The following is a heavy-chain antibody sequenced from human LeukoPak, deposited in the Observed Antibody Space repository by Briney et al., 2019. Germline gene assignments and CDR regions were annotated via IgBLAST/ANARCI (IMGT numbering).Heavy chain of an antibody. CDR1: GFTFSTYA. Sequence: QSGGSLRLSCSASGFTFSTYAIHWVRQAPGKGLEYVSAISSNGGNTYYADSVKGRFSISRDNSKNMVYLQMSSLRAEDTAVYYCVKGGSIAAAGTDAFDIWGQGTMVTVSS. CDR2: ISSNGGNT. V-gene: IGHV3-64D*06. J-gene: IGHJ3*02. CDR3: VKGGSIAAAGTDAFDI. D-gene: IGHD6-13*01.